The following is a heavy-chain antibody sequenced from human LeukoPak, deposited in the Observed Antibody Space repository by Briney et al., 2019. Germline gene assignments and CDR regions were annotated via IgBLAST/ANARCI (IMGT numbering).Heavy chain of an antibody. V-gene: IGHV3-74*01. J-gene: IGHJ5*02. CDR2: INTDGSTT. CDR3: ARPSGTYPWFDP. D-gene: IGHD1-26*01. Sequence: GGSLRLSCAASGFTFSNYWMHWVRRAPGKGLVWVSRINTDGSTTSYADSVKGRFTISRDNGKNTLYLQMNSLRAEDTAVYYCARPSGTYPWFDPWGQGTLVTVSS. CDR1: GFTFSNYW.